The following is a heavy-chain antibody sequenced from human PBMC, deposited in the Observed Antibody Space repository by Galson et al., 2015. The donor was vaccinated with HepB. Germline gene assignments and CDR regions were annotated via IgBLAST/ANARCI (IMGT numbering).Heavy chain of an antibody. CDR3: AKGIGQWLGYFDY. J-gene: IGHJ4*02. CDR2: ISGSGGST. Sequence: SLRLSCAASGFTFSSYAMSWVRQAPGKGLEWVSAISGSGGSTYYADSVKGRFTISRDNSKNTLYLQMNSLRAEDTAVYYCAKGIGQWLGYFDYWGQGTLVTVSS. D-gene: IGHD6-19*01. CDR1: GFTFSSYA. V-gene: IGHV3-23*01.